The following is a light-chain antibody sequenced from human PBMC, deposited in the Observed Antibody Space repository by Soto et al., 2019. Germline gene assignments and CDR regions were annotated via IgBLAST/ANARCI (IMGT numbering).Light chain of an antibody. Sequence: VLELTRGAVSLSPGECSSLCWRDHQSVSSSYLAWYQQKPGQAPRLLIYDASNRATGIPARFSGSGSGTDFTLTISSLEPEDSAVYYCQQRSNWPPAITCGEGTRLEIK. CDR3: QQRSNWPPAIT. CDR1: QSVSSSY. J-gene: IGKJ5*01. V-gene: IGKV3D-20*02. CDR2: DAS.